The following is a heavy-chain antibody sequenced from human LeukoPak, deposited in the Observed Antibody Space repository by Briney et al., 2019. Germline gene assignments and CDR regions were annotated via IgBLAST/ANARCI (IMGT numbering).Heavy chain of an antibody. CDR2: IRYDGSNK. D-gene: IGHD5-12*01. CDR3: AKKRGWLPVFSEFDY. Sequence: GGSLRLSCAASGFTFSSYGMHWVRQAPGKGLEWVAFIRYDGSNKYYADSVKGRFTISRDNSKNTLYLQMNSLRAEDTAVYYCAKKRGWLPVFSEFDYWGQGTLVTVSS. J-gene: IGHJ4*02. V-gene: IGHV3-30*02. CDR1: GFTFSSYG.